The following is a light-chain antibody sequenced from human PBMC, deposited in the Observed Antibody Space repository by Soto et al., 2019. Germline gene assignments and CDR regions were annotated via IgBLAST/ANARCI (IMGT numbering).Light chain of an antibody. CDR3: QSYDSSLSGSYV. Sequence: VLTQPPSVSGAPGQRVIISCTGSSSNIGAGYDVHWYQQLPGTAPRLLIYDNNNRPSGVPARFSVSKSDTSASLAITGLQPEDEADYYCQSYDSSLSGSYVFGTGTKVTVL. CDR1: SSNIGAGYD. J-gene: IGLJ1*01. CDR2: DNN. V-gene: IGLV1-40*01.